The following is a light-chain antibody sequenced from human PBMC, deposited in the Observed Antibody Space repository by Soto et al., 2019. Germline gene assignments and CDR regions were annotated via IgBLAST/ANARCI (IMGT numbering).Light chain of an antibody. J-gene: IGKJ5*01. V-gene: IGKV3-20*01. CDR3: QQYGSSPIT. CDR1: QSVSSNY. Sequence: EIVLTQSPGTLSLSPGERATLSCRASQSVSSNYLAWYQQKPGQAPRLLIYDASSRATGIPDRFSGSGSGTDFTLTISRLEPEDFAVYYCQQYGSSPITFGQGTRLENK. CDR2: DAS.